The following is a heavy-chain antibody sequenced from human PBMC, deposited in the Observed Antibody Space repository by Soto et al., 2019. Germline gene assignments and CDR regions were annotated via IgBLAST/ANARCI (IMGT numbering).Heavy chain of an antibody. V-gene: IGHV1-69*12. J-gene: IGHJ6*02. CDR3: ARQLNCNYYYYGMDV. Sequence: QVQLVQSGAEVKKPGSSVKVSCKASGGTFSTYAISWVRQAPGQGLEWMGGIIPIFNSPNYAQKFQARLTIAADESSSTAYMEPSSLRSEDTAVYYCARQLNCNYYYYGMDVWGQGTTVTVSS. D-gene: IGHD5-18*01. CDR1: GGTFSTYA. CDR2: IIPIFNSP.